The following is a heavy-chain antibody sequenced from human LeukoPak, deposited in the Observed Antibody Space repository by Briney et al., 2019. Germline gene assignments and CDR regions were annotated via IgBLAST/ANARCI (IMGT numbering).Heavy chain of an antibody. CDR1: GGSFSGYY. J-gene: IGHJ4*02. D-gene: IGHD5-18*01. CDR2: ISHSGST. CDR3: ARGRGGYSYGQVDY. Sequence: SETLSLTCAVYGGSFSGYYWSWIRQPPGKGLEWIGEISHSGSTNYNPSLKSRVTISVDTSKNQFSLKLSSVTAADTAVYYCARGRGGYSYGQVDYWGQGTLVTVSS. V-gene: IGHV4-34*01.